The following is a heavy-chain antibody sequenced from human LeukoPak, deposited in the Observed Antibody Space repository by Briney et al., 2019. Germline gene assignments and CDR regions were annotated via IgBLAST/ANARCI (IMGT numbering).Heavy chain of an antibody. D-gene: IGHD1-14*01. J-gene: IGHJ4*02. CDR2: VFYDGTT. CDR1: GDFISRTNFY. V-gene: IGHV4-39*02. Sequence: SETLSLTCTVSGDFISRTNFYWGWIRQPPGKGPEWIGSVFYDGTTYYHPSLESRATVSVDTSKNQFFLKLSSVTAADTAVYYCTKDSGHHRTDCWGQGTLVTVSS. CDR3: TKDSGHHRTDC.